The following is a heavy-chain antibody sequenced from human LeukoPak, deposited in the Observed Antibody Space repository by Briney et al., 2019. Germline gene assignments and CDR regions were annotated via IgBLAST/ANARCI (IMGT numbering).Heavy chain of an antibody. CDR3: ATWSDAWEFDS. J-gene: IGHJ4*02. D-gene: IGHD1-26*01. V-gene: IGHV3-7*05. Sequence: GGSLRLSCAASGFTFSNSWMTWLRQAPGKGLEWVAHIKEDGTDKYYVDSVTGRFTISRDNTINSLYLQKSSLRAEDTAVYYCATWSDAWEFDSWGQGTLVSVSS. CDR1: GFTFSNSW. CDR2: IKEDGTDK.